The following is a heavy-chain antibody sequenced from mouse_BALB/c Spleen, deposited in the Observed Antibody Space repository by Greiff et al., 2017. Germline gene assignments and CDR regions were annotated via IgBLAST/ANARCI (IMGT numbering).Heavy chain of an antibody. D-gene: IGHD2-4*01. CDR1: GFTFSSYA. CDR3: ARGSDYDWLAY. V-gene: IGHV5-6-5*01. CDR2: ISSGGST. J-gene: IGHJ3*01. Sequence: EVKLMESGGGLVKPGGSLKLSCAASGFTFSSYAMSWVRQTPEKRLEWVASISSGGSTYYPDSVKGRFTIARDNARNILYLQMSSLRSEDTAMYYCARGSDYDWLAYWGQGTLVTVSA.